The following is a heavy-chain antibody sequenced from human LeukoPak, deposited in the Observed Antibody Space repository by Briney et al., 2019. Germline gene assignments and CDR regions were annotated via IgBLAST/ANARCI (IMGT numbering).Heavy chain of an antibody. CDR2: ISYDGSNK. J-gene: IGHJ4*02. D-gene: IGHD1-26*01. CDR1: GFSFSSYA. Sequence: PGRSLRLSCAASGFSFSSYAMHWVRQAPGKGLEWMVVISYDGSNKYHADSVKGRFTVSRDNSKNTLYLQMSRLTAADTAVYYCAKDRSIGTYYTFDHWGQGTLVTVSS. CDR3: AKDRSIGTYYTFDH. V-gene: IGHV3-30*04.